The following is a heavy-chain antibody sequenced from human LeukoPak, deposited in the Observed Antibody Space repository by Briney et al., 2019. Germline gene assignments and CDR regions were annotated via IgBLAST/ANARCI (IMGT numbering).Heavy chain of an antibody. J-gene: IGHJ6*03. CDR2: IYTSGST. Sequence: SETLSLTCTVSGGSISSYYWSWIRQPPGKGLEWIGYIYTSGSTNYNPSLKSRVTISVDTSKNQFSLKLSSVTAADTVVYYCARRTYSSSSRYYYYYMDVWGKGTTATVSS. CDR1: GGSISSYY. V-gene: IGHV4-4*09. CDR3: ARRTYSSSSRYYYYYMDV. D-gene: IGHD6-6*01.